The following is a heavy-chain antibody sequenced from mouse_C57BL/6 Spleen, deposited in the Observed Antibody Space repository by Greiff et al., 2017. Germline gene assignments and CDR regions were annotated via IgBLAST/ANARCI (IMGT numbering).Heavy chain of an antibody. Sequence: VQLVESGPGLVQPSQSLSITCTVSGFSLTSYGVHWVRQSPGKGLEWLGVIWSGGSTDYNAAFISRLSISKDNSKSQVFFKMNSLQADDTAIYYCARVYDYEDYAMDYGGQGTSVTVSS. CDR3: ARVYDYEDYAMDY. V-gene: IGHV2-2*01. J-gene: IGHJ4*01. CDR1: GFSLTSYG. D-gene: IGHD2-4*01. CDR2: IWSGGST.